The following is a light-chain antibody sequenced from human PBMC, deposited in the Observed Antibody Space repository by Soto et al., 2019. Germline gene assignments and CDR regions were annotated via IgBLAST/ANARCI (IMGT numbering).Light chain of an antibody. CDR3: QQYNSYSPWT. J-gene: IGKJ1*01. CDR2: KAS. Sequence: DTQMTQSPSTLSASVGDRVTITCRASQSISSWLAWYQQKPGKAPKLLIYKASSLESGVPSRFSGSGSGTEFTLTISSLQPDDFATYYCQQYNSYSPWTFGQGTKVDIK. CDR1: QSISSW. V-gene: IGKV1-5*03.